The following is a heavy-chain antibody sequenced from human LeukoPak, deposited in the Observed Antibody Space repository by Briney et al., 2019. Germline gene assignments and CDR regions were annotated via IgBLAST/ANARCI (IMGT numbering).Heavy chain of an antibody. J-gene: IGHJ3*02. Sequence: GGSLRLSCAASGFTFDDYGMSWVRQAPGKGLEWVSGINWNGGSTGYADSVKGRFTISRDNAKNSLYLQMNSLRAEDTALYHCARDRGYCSSTSCLRRRAFDIWGQGTMVTVSS. CDR2: INWNGGST. CDR1: GFTFDDYG. V-gene: IGHV3-20*01. CDR3: ARDRGYCSSTSCLRRRAFDI. D-gene: IGHD2-2*01.